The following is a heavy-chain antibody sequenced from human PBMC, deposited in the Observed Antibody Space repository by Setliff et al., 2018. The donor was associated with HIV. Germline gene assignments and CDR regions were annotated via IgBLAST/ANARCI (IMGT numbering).Heavy chain of an antibody. D-gene: IGHD6-13*01. V-gene: IGHV4-61*02. CDR3: AREDGEYTSSPRWFDP. CDR1: GGSISRGSYY. J-gene: IGHJ5*02. Sequence: LSLTCTVSGGSISRGSYYWSWIRQPAGKGLEWIGRIYTSGSIHYNPSLKSRVTISVDTSKNQFSLKVSSVNAPDTAVYFCAREDGEYTSSPRWFDPWGQGTLVTVSS. CDR2: IYTSGSI.